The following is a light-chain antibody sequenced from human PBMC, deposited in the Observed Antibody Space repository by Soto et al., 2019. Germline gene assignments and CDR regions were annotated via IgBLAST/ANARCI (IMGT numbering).Light chain of an antibody. V-gene: IGLV1-40*01. Sequence: QSVLMRPLSISVAPGQMVTISCTGSSSNIGAGSDVHWYQQLPGTAPKLLIYGNTNRPSGVPDRFSGSKSGTSASLAIAGLQTEDEGDYYCQTYDSSLSGLYVFGTGTKVTVL. CDR3: QTYDSSLSGLYV. CDR2: GNT. CDR1: SSNIGAGSD. J-gene: IGLJ1*01.